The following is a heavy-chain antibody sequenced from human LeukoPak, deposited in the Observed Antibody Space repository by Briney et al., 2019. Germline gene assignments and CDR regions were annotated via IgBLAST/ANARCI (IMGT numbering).Heavy chain of an antibody. CDR3: ARDQEGFDY. CDR2: IYPRDGST. Sequence: ASVKVSCKASGYTFTSNYIHWVRQAPGQGLEWMGMIYPRDGSTSYAQKFQGRVTVTRDTSTGTVHMELSGLRSEDTAIYYCARDQEGFDYWGQGTLVTVSS. CDR1: GYTFTSNY. J-gene: IGHJ4*02. V-gene: IGHV1-46*01.